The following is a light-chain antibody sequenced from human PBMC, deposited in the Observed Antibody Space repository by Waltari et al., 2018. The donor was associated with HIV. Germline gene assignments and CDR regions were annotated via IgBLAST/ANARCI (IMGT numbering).Light chain of an antibody. CDR1: ISHLGGKF. V-gene: IGLV1-47*01. CDR2: RND. J-gene: IGLJ3*02. Sequence: QSVVTQPPTASGTPGQNISISCSGAISHLGGKFVYWYQQRPGTAPRLLIYRNDQRPSGVPDRFSGSKSATSASLAISGLRSEDEADYHCSTWDNSLSHWVFGGGTKVTVL. CDR3: STWDNSLSHWV.